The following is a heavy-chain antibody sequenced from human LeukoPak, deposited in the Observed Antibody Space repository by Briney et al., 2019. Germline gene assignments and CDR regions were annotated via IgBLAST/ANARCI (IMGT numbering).Heavy chain of an antibody. CDR1: GYTFTGYY. J-gene: IGHJ4*02. V-gene: IGHV1-2*02. Sequence: ASVKVSCKASGYTFTGYYMHWVRQAPGQGLEWMGWINPNSGGTNYAQKFQGRVTMTRDTSIGTAYMELSRLRSDDTAVYYCARVVSRYCSSTSCPFDYWGQGTLVTVSS. CDR3: ARVVSRYCSSTSCPFDY. D-gene: IGHD2-2*01. CDR2: INPNSGGT.